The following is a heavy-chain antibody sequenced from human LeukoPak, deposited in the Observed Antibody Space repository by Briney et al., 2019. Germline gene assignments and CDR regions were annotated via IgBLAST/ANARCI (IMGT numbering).Heavy chain of an antibody. V-gene: IGHV4-30-4*01. J-gene: IGHJ5*01. Sequence: SQTLSLTCTASGVSISSGDYYWNWIRQPPGKGLEWIGYIYYSGDTYYNASLKSRVTISVDTSKNQFSLKLSSVTAADTAVYYCAREVIGSGWFDSGGQGTLVTVSS. CDR1: GVSISSGDYY. CDR3: AREVIGSGWFDS. D-gene: IGHD3-22*01. CDR2: IYYSGDT.